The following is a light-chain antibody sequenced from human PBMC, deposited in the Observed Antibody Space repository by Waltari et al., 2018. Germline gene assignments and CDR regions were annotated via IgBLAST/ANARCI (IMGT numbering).Light chain of an antibody. CDR3: HQYNNRPPYT. CDR2: DAA. CDR1: QNVGNS. V-gene: IGKV3-11*01. Sequence: ENVLTQSPATLSLSPGEAATLSCRASQNVGNSLAWYQHKPGQAPRLLIYDAANRASGIPARFSGSGSGTDFTLTISSLQSEDIAVYYCHQYNNRPPYTFGQGTKLEIK. J-gene: IGKJ2*01.